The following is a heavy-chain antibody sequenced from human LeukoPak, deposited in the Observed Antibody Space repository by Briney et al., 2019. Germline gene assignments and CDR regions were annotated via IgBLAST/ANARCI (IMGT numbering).Heavy chain of an antibody. J-gene: IGHJ4*02. CDR3: ARGRPPTVTTQDFDY. V-gene: IGHV3-7*01. D-gene: IGHD4-17*01. Sequence: GGSLRLSCAASGFTFSSYWMSWVRQAPGKGLEWVANIKQDGSEKYYVDSVKGRFTISRDNAKNSLYLQMNSLRAEDTAVYYCARGRPPTVTTQDFDYWGQGTLVTVSS. CDR2: IKQDGSEK. CDR1: GFTFSSYW.